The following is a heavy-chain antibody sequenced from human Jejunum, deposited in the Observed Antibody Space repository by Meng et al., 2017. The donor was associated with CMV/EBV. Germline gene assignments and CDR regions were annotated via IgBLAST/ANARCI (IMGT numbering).Heavy chain of an antibody. V-gene: IGHV1-18*01. J-gene: IGHJ4*02. CDR2: ISCYNGDT. D-gene: IGHD6-19*01. CDR1: GYAFTNYG. CDR3: ARDPSNTSGRYAYFDY. Sequence: QVSLVQPGSELKKPGAPGKVSFKASGYAFTNYGISWIRQAPGQGLEWMGWISCYNGDTNYAQKLQGRVTMTTDTSTNTAYMDLRGLRSDDTAVYYCARDPSNTSGRYAYFDYWGQGTLVTVSS.